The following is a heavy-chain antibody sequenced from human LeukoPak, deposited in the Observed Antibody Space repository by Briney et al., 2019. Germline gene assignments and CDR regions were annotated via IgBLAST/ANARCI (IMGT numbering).Heavy chain of an antibody. V-gene: IGHV4-39*07. Sequence: SETLSLTCTVSGGSISSSSYYWGWIRQPPGKELEWIGSIYYSGSTYYNPSLKSRVTISVDTSKNQFSLKLSSVTAADTAVYYCARDRSGYSGYGRVGYYFDYWGQGTLVTVSS. D-gene: IGHD5-12*01. J-gene: IGHJ4*02. CDR3: ARDRSGYSGYGRVGYYFDY. CDR1: GGSISSSSYY. CDR2: IYYSGST.